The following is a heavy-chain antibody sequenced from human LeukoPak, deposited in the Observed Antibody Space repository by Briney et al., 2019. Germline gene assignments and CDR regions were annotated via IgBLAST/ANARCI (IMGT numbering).Heavy chain of an antibody. CDR1: GDSVSSNSAA. D-gene: IGHD3-10*01. J-gene: IGHJ4*02. Sequence: PQTLSLTCAISGDSVSSNSAAWIWIRQSPSRGLEWLGRTYYRSKWYTEYAVSVKSRITINPDTSKNQFSLQLSSVNPEDTAVYYCARLGSGSNYWGQGTLVTVSS. CDR3: ARLGSGSNY. V-gene: IGHV6-1*01. CDR2: TYYRSKWYT.